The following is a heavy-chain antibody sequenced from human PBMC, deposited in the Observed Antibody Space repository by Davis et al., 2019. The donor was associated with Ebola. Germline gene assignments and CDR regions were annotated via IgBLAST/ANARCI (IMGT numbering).Heavy chain of an antibody. Sequence: GESLKISCAASGFTVSSNYMSWVRQAPGKGLEWVSVISGSGGSTYYADSVKGRFTISRDNSKTTLYLQMNSLRAEDTAVYYCAKSGLSFGVVKYHYGMDVWGKGTTVTVSS. D-gene: IGHD3-3*01. CDR3: AKSGLSFGVVKYHYGMDV. V-gene: IGHV3-23*01. CDR2: ISGSGGST. J-gene: IGHJ6*04. CDR1: GFTVSSNY.